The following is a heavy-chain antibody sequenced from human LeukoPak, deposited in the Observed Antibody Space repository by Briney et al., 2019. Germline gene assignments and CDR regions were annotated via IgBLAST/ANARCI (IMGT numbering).Heavy chain of an antibody. CDR1: GNTFTGYY. CDR2: INPNSGGT. V-gene: IGHV1-2*02. J-gene: IGHJ4*02. Sequence: GASVKVSCKASGNTFTGYYMRWGRQAPGQGLEWMGWINPNSGGTNYAQKFQGRVTMTRDTSISTAYMELSRLRSNDTAVYYCAGEGGNLRFLEWLLDYWGQGTLVTVSS. D-gene: IGHD3-3*01. CDR3: AGEGGNLRFLEWLLDY.